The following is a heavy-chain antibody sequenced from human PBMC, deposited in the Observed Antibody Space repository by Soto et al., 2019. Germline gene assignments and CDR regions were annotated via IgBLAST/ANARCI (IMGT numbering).Heavy chain of an antibody. CDR3: AKGEGFECDFDY. Sequence: EVQLLESGGGLVQPGGSLRLSCAASGFTFRSYAMSWVRQAPGKGLEWVSSISGSGGSTYYADSVKGRFTISRDNSKNKLYLRMNSRRAEYTAVDDCAKGEGFECDFDYWGQGTLVTVSS. CDR2: ISGSGGST. J-gene: IGHJ4*02. V-gene: IGHV3-23*01. CDR1: GFTFRSYA. D-gene: IGHD3-3*01.